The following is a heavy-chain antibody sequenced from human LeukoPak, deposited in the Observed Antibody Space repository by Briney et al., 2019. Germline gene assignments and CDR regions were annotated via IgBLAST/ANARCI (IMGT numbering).Heavy chain of an antibody. D-gene: IGHD3-22*01. CDR1: GYTFTGYY. J-gene: IGHJ4*02. Sequence: ASVKVSCKASGYTFTGYYMHWVRQAPGQGLEWMGWINPNSGGTNYAQKFQGWVTMTRDTSISIAYMELSRLRSDDTAVYYCARSQLGYYDSSGYSYDYWGQGTLVTVSS. CDR2: INPNSGGT. CDR3: ARSQLGYYDSSGYSYDY. V-gene: IGHV1-2*04.